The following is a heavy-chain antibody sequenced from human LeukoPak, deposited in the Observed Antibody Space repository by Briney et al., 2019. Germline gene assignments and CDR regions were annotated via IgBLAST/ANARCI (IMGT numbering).Heavy chain of an antibody. J-gene: IGHJ6*03. CDR3: AKGGDSYYSYYYMDV. Sequence: GGSLRLSCAASGFTFSNFAMTWVRQAPGEGLEWISAISGSGGSTYYADSVKGRFTISRDNSKNTLCLQMNSLRADDTAIYYCAKGGDSYYSYYYMDVWGKGTTVTVSS. V-gene: IGHV3-23*01. CDR1: GFTFSNFA. D-gene: IGHD2-21*02. CDR2: ISGSGGST.